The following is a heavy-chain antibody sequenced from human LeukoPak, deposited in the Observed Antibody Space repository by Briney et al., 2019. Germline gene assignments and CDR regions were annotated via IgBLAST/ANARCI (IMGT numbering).Heavy chain of an antibody. CDR1: GFSIRNNY. J-gene: IGHJ4*02. Sequence: GRSLRLSCAASGFSIRNNYMTWVRQAPGKGLEWVSIIFGGGSTYYADSVKGRFTISRDNSKNTLYLQMNSLRGDDTAVYYCASDGTTLTKTAFDSWGQGTLVTVSS. D-gene: IGHD4-17*01. CDR3: ASDGTTLTKTAFDS. CDR2: IFGGGST. V-gene: IGHV3-66*01.